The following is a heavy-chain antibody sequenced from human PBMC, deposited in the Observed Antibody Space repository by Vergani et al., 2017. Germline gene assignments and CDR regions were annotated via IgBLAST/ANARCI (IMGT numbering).Heavy chain of an antibody. Sequence: EVQLLESGGGLVQPGGSLRLSCAASGFTFSSYAMSWVRHATGEGVEVVSAISGSGGSNYYADSVKSRFTISRDNSKNTLYLQMNSLRAEDTAVYYCAKDDYDFWSGSIDYWGQGTLVTVSS. V-gene: IGHV3-23*01. J-gene: IGHJ4*02. CDR1: GFTFSSYA. D-gene: IGHD3-3*01. CDR3: AKDDYDFWSGSIDY. CDR2: ISGSGGSN.